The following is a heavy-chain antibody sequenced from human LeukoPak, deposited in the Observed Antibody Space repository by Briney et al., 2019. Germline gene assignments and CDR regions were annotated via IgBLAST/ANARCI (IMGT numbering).Heavy chain of an antibody. J-gene: IGHJ4*02. Sequence: GGSLRLSCAASGFTFSSYAMSWVRQAPGKGLEWVSAISGSGGSTYYADSVKGRFTISRDNSKNTLYLQMNSLRAEDTAVYYCAKESSVRFLEWLLQHFDYWGQGTLVTVSS. CDR2: ISGSGGST. CDR3: AKESSVRFLEWLLQHFDY. CDR1: GFTFSSYA. V-gene: IGHV3-23*01. D-gene: IGHD3-3*01.